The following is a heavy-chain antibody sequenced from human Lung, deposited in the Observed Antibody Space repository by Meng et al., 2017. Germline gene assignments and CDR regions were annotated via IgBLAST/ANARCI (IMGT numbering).Heavy chain of an antibody. J-gene: IGHJ4*02. V-gene: IGHV3-21*02. CDR3: ARGATASIY. Sequence: EVQLVESGGGLVKPGGSLRLSCAASGFTFSSYNMNWVRQAPGKGLEWVSSISSGGIYIYYADSVKGRFTISRDNAENSLYLQMNSLRAEDTAVYYCARGATASIYWGQGTLVTVSS. CDR1: GFTFSSYN. D-gene: IGHD6-25*01. CDR2: ISSGGIYI.